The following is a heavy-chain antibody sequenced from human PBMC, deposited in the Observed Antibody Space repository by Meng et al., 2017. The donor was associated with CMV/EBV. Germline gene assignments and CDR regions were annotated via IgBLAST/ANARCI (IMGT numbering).Heavy chain of an antibody. J-gene: IGHJ5*02. CDR1: GYTFTSYY. Sequence: QRQLVQAGVEVKKPGASVKVSCKASGYTFTSYYMHWVRQAHGQGLEWMGIINPSGGSTSYAQKFQGRVTMTRDTSTSTVYMELSSLRSEDTAVYYCAREEGIAARSDWFDPWGQGTLVTVSS. CDR3: AREEGIAARSDWFDP. V-gene: IGHV1-46*01. D-gene: IGHD6-6*01. CDR2: INPSGGST.